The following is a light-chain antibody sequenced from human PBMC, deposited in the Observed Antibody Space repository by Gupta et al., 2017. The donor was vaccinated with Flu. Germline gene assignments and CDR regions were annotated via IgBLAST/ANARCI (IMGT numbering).Light chain of an antibody. J-gene: IGKJ4*01. CDR2: AAS. CDR1: QGIGIY. CDR3: QQVNRYPLA. Sequence: DLPLSQSPSLLSASVEGVVIITCRASQGIGIYLAWYQQKTGKAPKLRVYAASTLQSGVPSRFSGSGSGTDFTLTISSLQTEDFATYYCQQVNRYPLAFGGGTTVEIK. V-gene: IGKV1-9*01.